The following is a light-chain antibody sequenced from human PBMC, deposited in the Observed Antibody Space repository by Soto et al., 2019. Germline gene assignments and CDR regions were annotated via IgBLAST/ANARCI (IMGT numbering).Light chain of an antibody. J-gene: IGKJ1*01. CDR2: GAS. CDR3: QQYNNWWT. Sequence: EIVGTQSPATLSVSPGERATLSCRASQSVSNNLAWYQHKPGQAPRLLIYGASTRATRIPGRFSGSGSGTEFTLTISSLQYEDFAIYYCQQYNNWWTVGQGTKVEI. CDR1: QSVSNN. V-gene: IGKV3-15*01.